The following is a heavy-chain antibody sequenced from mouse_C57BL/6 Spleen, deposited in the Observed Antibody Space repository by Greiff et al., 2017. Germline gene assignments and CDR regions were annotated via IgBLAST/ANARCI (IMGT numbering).Heavy chain of an antibody. Sequence: QVQLQQPGAELVKPGASVKLSCKASGYTFTSYWMHWVKQRPGQGLEWIGMIHPNSGSTNYNEKFKSKATLTVDKSSSTAYMQLSSLTSEDSAVYSCARAPLYGSRGENFDYWGQGTTLTVSS. CDR3: ARAPLYGSRGENFDY. CDR2: IHPNSGST. V-gene: IGHV1-64*01. J-gene: IGHJ2*01. D-gene: IGHD1-1*01. CDR1: GYTFTSYW.